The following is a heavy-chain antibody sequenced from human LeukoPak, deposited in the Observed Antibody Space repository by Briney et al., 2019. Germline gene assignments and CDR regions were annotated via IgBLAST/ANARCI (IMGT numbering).Heavy chain of an antibody. V-gene: IGHV4-59*01. CDR2: IYYSGST. CDR3: ARDSVVAAFDY. Sequence: SGTLSLTCTVSGGSISSYYWSWIRQPPGKGLEWIGYIYYSGSTNYNPSLKSRVTISVDTSKNQFSLKLSSVTAADTAVYYCARDSVVAAFDYWGQGTLVTVSS. J-gene: IGHJ4*02. CDR1: GGSISSYY. D-gene: IGHD2-15*01.